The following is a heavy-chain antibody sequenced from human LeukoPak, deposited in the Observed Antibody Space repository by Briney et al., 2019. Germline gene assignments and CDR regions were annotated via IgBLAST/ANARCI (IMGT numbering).Heavy chain of an antibody. CDR2: IYHSGSS. J-gene: IGHJ4*02. D-gene: IGHD3-22*01. CDR3: ARGSQSFYYDSSGYPFDS. CDR1: RLSISSGYY. Sequence: SETLSLTCAVSRLSISSGYYWGWIRQPPGKGLEWIGSIYHSGSSYYNPSLRSRVAMSVDTSRNQFSLKLTSVTVADTAGYYCARGSQSFYYDSSGYPFDSWGQGTLVTVSS. V-gene: IGHV4-38-2*01.